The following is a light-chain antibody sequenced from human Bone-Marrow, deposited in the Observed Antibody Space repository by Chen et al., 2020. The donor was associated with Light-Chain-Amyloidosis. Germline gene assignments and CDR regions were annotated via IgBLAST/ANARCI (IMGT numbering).Light chain of an antibody. CDR3: QQYYGTPT. V-gene: IGKV4-1*01. CDR1: QSVLHSSNNKNY. CDR2: WAS. J-gene: IGKJ3*01. Sequence: DIVMTQSPTSLAVSLGERATINCRSSQSVLHSSNNKNYLAWYQQKPGQPPKLLMYWASTRESGVPDRFSASGSGTDFTLTISSLQAEDVAVYHCQQYYGTPTFGPGIKVDIK.